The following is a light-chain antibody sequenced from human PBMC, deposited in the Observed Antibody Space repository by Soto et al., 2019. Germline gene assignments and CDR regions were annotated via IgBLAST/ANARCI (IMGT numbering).Light chain of an antibody. J-gene: IGKJ2*01. Sequence: IQLTQSPSTLSGSVGDRVTITCRASQGVSTWLAWYQQRPSQAPKLLVYEASKLQSGVPSRFSASGSVRDFTLTISSLQPEDSATYYCQQYDTYYTFGQGTKVDIK. CDR3: QQYDTYYT. V-gene: IGKV1-5*03. CDR2: EAS. CDR1: QGVSTW.